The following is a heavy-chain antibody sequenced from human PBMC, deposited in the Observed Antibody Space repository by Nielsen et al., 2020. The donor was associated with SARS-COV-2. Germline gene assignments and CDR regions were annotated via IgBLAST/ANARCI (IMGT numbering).Heavy chain of an antibody. CDR1: GFPFSSFA. V-gene: IGHV3-30-3*01. CDR3: ARDGSGWYIGY. Sequence: GESLKISCAASGFPFSSFAMHWVRQAPGKGLEWVAVISFDGSDEYSADSAKGRFTISRDNSKNTLYLQMNSLRAEDTAVYYCARDGSGWYIGYWGQGTLVTVSS. J-gene: IGHJ4*02. D-gene: IGHD6-19*01. CDR2: ISFDGSDE.